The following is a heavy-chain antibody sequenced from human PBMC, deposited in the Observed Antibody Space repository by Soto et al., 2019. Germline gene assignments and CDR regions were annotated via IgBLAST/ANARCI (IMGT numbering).Heavy chain of an antibody. J-gene: IGHJ6*02. D-gene: IGHD3-3*01. CDR1: GGAFSSYA. CDR3: ASLRITIFGVVSNYYYGMDV. CDR2: IIPIFGTA. V-gene: IGHV1-69*13. Sequence: GXSVEVSGKASGGAFSSYAISWVRQAPGQGLEWMGGIIPIFGTANYAQKFQGRVTITADESTSTAYMELSSLRSEDTAVYYCASLRITIFGVVSNYYYGMDVWGQGTTVTVSS.